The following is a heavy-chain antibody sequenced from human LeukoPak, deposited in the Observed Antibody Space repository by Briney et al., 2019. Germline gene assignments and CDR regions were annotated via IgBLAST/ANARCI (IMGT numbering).Heavy chain of an antibody. D-gene: IGHD2-21*02. J-gene: IGHJ3*02. CDR1: GFTFSGYW. Sequence: GGSLRLSCAASGFTFSGYWMHWVRQAPGKGLVWVSRINSDGSSTSYADSVKGRFTISRDNAKNTLYLQMNSLRAEDTAVYYCARRLAYCGGDCYSFAFDIWGQGTMVTVSS. V-gene: IGHV3-74*01. CDR3: ARRLAYCGGDCYSFAFDI. CDR2: INSDGSST.